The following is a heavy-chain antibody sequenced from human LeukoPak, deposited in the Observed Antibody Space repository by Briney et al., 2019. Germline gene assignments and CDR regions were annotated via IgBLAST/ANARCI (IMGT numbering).Heavy chain of an antibody. CDR1: GFTFSSYS. V-gene: IGHV3-48*01. CDR2: ISSSSSTI. CDR3: AREDRPYGGNPEEAEFQH. D-gene: IGHD4-23*01. J-gene: IGHJ1*01. Sequence: PGGSLRLSCAASGFTFSSYSMNWVRQAPGKGLEWVSYISSSSSTIYYADSVKGRFTISRDNAKNSLYLQMNSLRAEDTAVYYCAREDRPYGGNPEEAEFQHWGQGTLVTVSS.